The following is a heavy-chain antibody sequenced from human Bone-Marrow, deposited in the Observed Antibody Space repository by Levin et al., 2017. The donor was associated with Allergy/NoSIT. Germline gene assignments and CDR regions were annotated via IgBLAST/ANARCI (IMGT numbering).Heavy chain of an antibody. J-gene: IGHJ6*02. V-gene: IGHV3-9*01. Sequence: SLKISCAASGFTFDDYTMHWVRQAPGKGLEWVSGISWISTSIGYADSVKGRFTISRDNAKNSLYLEMNSLRAEDKALYYCAKAMERSLGRYSGMDVWGQGTTVTVSS. CDR2: ISWISTSI. CDR1: GFTFDDYT. D-gene: IGHD1-26*01. CDR3: AKAMERSLGRYSGMDV.